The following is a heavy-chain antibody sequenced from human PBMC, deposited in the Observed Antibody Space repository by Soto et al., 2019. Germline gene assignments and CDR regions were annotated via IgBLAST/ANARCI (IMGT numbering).Heavy chain of an antibody. CDR3: ARRYYYDSSGFIPHDAFDI. Sequence: QVQLVESGGGVVQPGRSLRLSCAASGFTFSSYGMHWVRQAPGKGLEWVAVIWYDGSNKYYADSVKGRFTISSDNSKNTLYLQMNSLRAEDTAVYYCARRYYYDSSGFIPHDAFDIWGQGTMVTVSS. J-gene: IGHJ3*02. V-gene: IGHV3-33*01. D-gene: IGHD3-22*01. CDR1: GFTFSSYG. CDR2: IWYDGSNK.